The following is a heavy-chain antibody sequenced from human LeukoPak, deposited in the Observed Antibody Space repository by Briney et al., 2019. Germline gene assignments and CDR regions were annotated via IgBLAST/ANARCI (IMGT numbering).Heavy chain of an antibody. CDR3: VRETTSSAYKTSPGY. Sequence: GTSLRLSCAASGFTFSSYWMHWVRQVPGKGLVWVSRINSDGSTTRYADSVKGRFTISRDNAKNTLDLQMRSLRAEDTAVYYCVRETTSSAYKTSPGYWGQGTLVTVSS. V-gene: IGHV3-74*01. D-gene: IGHD3-22*01. CDR2: INSDGSTT. J-gene: IGHJ4*02. CDR1: GFTFSSYW.